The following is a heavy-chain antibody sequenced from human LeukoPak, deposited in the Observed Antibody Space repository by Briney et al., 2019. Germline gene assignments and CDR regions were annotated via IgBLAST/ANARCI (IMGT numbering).Heavy chain of an antibody. Sequence: GSLRLSCAASGFTLSDYDMHWVRQVAGKGLEWVSAIGPAGDTYYPGSVKGRFTISRENAKDSLHLQMNGLRAEDTAVYYCARGARQWLVGYYMDVWGKGTTVTVS. J-gene: IGHJ6*03. D-gene: IGHD6-19*01. CDR3: ARGARQWLVGYYMDV. V-gene: IGHV3-13*01. CDR2: IGPAGDT. CDR1: GFTLSDYD.